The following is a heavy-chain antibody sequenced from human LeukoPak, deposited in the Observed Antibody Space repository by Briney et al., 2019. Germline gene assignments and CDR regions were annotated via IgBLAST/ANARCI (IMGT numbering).Heavy chain of an antibody. CDR1: GFTFSSYW. V-gene: IGHV3-7*01. J-gene: IGHJ4*02. CDR3: ARDEFSDYDFWSGYDY. Sequence: GGSLRLSCAASGFTFSSYWMSWVRQAPGKGLEWVANIKQDGSEKYYVDSVKGRFTISRGNAKNSLYLQMNSLRAEDTAVYYCARDEFSDYDFWSGYDYWGQGTLVTVSS. D-gene: IGHD3-3*01. CDR2: IKQDGSEK.